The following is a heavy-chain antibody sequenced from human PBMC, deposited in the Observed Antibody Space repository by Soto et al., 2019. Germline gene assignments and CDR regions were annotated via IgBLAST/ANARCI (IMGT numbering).Heavy chain of an antibody. D-gene: IGHD6-13*01. CDR2: ISYSGRT. Sequence: PSETLSLTCTVSGGSMSSYYWTWLRQSPGRGLEWIGYISYSGRTYYNPSLKSRVTISEDTSKNQFSLKLSSVTAADTAVYYCATGAAAGDNYYYGMDVWGQGTTVTVSS. CDR3: ATGAAAGDNYYYGMDV. J-gene: IGHJ6*02. V-gene: IGHV4-59*12. CDR1: GGSMSSYY.